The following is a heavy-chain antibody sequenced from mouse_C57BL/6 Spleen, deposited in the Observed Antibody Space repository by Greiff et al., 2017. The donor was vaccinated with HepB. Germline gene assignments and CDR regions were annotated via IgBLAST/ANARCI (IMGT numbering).Heavy chain of an antibody. D-gene: IGHD2-4*01. V-gene: IGHV1-64*01. CDR2: IHPNSGST. J-gene: IGHJ4*01. CDR1: GYTFTSYW. CDR3: ARGGYDDDPGAMDY. Sequence: QVQLKQPGAELVKPGASVKLSCKASGYTFTSYWMHWVKQRPGQGLEWIGMIHPNSGSTNYNEKFKSKATLTVDKSSSTAYMQLSSLTSEDSAVYYCARGGYDDDPGAMDYWGQGTSVTVSS.